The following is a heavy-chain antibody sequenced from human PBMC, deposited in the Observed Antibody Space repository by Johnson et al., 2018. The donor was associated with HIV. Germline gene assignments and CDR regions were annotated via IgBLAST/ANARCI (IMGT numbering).Heavy chain of an antibody. CDR2: TKQDGSET. J-gene: IGHJ3*02. D-gene: IGHD3-10*01. CDR1: GFTFSSYA. CDR3: TTEDGSGTGYPVLVMDI. V-gene: IGHV3-7*05. Sequence: VQLVESGGGVVQPGRSLRLSCAASGFTFSSYAMHWVRQPPGKGLEWVANTKQDGSETYYVDSVKGRFTISRDNAKNLLFLQMNSLRAEDTAVYYCTTEDGSGTGYPVLVMDIWG.